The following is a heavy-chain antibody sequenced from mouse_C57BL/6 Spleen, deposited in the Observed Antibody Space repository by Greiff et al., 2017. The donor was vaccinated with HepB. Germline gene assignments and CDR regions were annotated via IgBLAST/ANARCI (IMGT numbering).Heavy chain of an antibody. D-gene: IGHD1-1*01. CDR2: INPNYGTT. Sequence: QLVESGPELVKPGASVKISCKASGYSFTDYNMNWVKQSNGKSLEWIGVINPNYGTTSYNQKFKGKATLTVDQSSSTAYMQLNSLTSEDSAVYYCARGGLYGSSSWFAYWGQGTLVTVSA. CDR3: ARGGLYGSSSWFAY. V-gene: IGHV1-39*01. J-gene: IGHJ3*01. CDR1: GYSFTDYN.